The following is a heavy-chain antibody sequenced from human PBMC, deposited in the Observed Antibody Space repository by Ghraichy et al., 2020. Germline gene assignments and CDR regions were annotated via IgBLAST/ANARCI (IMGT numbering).Heavy chain of an antibody. D-gene: IGHD3-10*01. J-gene: IGHJ4*02. CDR3: VRDAFGPRDY. V-gene: IGHV3-74*01. CDR1: GFTFSGDW. CDR2: INSDGSFI. Sequence: GGSLRLSCADSGFTFSGDWMHWFRQASGKGPVWVSRINSDGSFINYAESVRGRFTISRDNAKNTLYLQMNSLRAEDTAVYYCVRDAFGPRDYWGQGTQVTVSS.